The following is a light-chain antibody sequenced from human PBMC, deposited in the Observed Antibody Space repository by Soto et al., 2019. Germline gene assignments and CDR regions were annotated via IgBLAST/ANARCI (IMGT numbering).Light chain of an antibody. J-gene: IGLJ2*01. V-gene: IGLV1-47*01. CDR1: SSNIGSNY. CDR3: ATWDDSLSGVV. CDR2: SNS. Sequence: QSVLPQSPSASGTPGQRVIMSCSGSSSNIGSNYVYWYQHLPGTAPKLLIHSNSQRPSGVPDRFSGSKSGTSASLAISGLRSEDEGDYYCATWDDSLSGVVFGGGTKLTVL.